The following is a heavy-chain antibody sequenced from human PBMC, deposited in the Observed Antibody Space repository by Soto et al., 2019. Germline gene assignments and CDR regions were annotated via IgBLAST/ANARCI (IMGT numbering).Heavy chain of an antibody. J-gene: IGHJ6*02. CDR3: TTAVQLGDYVWGSYRYPPAPYYYYGMDV. V-gene: IGHV3-15*07. CDR2: IKSKTDGGTT. Sequence: GGSLRLSCAASGVTFSNAWMNWVRQAPGKGLEWVGRIKSKTDGGTTDYAAPVKGRFTISRDDSKNTLYLQMNSLKTEDTAVYYCTTAVQLGDYVWGSYRYPPAPYYYYGMDVWGQGTTVTVSS. CDR1: GVTFSNAW. D-gene: IGHD3-16*02.